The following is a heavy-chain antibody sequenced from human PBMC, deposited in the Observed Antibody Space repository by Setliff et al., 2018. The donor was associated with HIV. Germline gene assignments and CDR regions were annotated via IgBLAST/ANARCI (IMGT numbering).Heavy chain of an antibody. J-gene: IGHJ5*02. CDR2: LYHRGSP. D-gene: IGHD3-10*01. V-gene: IGHV4-38-2*01. CDR3: ATYADRESNRFDP. CDR1: GYSISTGYY. Sequence: PSETLSLTCSVSGYSISTGYYWAWIRQSPGRGLEWIGSLYHRGSPSYSPSLKGRVTISVDTSKNQFSLKLSSVTAADTAVYYCATYADRESNRFDPWGQGILVTVSS.